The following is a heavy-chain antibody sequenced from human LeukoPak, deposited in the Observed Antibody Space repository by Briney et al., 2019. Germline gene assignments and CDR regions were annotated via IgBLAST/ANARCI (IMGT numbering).Heavy chain of an antibody. CDR3: ARAGYSSSWTPGY. Sequence: KSSETLSLTCTVSGGSISSSSYYWGWIRQPPGKGLEWIGSIYYSGSTYYNPSLKSRVTISVDTSKNQFSLKLSSVTAADTAVYYCARAGYSSSWTPGYWGQGTLVTVSS. V-gene: IGHV4-39*07. CDR1: GGSISSSSYY. D-gene: IGHD6-13*01. CDR2: IYYSGST. J-gene: IGHJ4*02.